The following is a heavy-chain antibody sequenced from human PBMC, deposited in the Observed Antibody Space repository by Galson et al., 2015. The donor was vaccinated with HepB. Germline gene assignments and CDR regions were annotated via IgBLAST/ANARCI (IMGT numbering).Heavy chain of an antibody. CDR1: GYTHTELS. J-gene: IGHJ3*02. CDR3: ATGRGSSGYYDAFDI. D-gene: IGHD3-22*01. Sequence: SVKVSCKVSGYTHTELSMHWVRQAPGKGLEWMGGFDPEDGETIYAQKFQGRVTMTEDTSTDTAYMELSSLRSEDTAVYYCATGRGSSGYYDAFDIWGQGTMVTVSS. CDR2: FDPEDGET. V-gene: IGHV1-24*01.